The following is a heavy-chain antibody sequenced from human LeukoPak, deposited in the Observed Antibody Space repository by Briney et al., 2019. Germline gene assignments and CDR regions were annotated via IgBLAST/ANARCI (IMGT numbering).Heavy chain of an antibody. D-gene: IGHD3-9*01. V-gene: IGHV4-39*07. CDR1: GGSISSYY. CDR2: IYYSGST. CDR3: ARGGAYYDILTGYYPLYYFDY. Sequence: SETLSLTCTVSGGSISSYYWGWIRQPPGKGLEWIGSIYYSGSTYYNPSLKSRVTISVDTSKNQFSLKLSSVTAADTAVYYCARGGAYYDILTGYYPLYYFDYWGQGTLVTVSS. J-gene: IGHJ4*02.